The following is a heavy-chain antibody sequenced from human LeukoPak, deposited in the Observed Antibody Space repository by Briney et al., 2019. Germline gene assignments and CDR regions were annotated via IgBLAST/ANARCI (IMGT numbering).Heavy chain of an antibody. D-gene: IGHD3-22*01. V-gene: IGHV3-23*01. CDR2: ISGSGGTT. Sequence: GGSLRLSCAASGFTFNSYAMSWVRQAPGKGLEWVSGISGSGGTTYYADSVKGRFTISRDNSKNTLHVQMNRVRAEDTAVYYCAKNYDSSGYYWDYWGQGTLVTVSS. J-gene: IGHJ4*02. CDR1: GFTFNSYA. CDR3: AKNYDSSGYYWDY.